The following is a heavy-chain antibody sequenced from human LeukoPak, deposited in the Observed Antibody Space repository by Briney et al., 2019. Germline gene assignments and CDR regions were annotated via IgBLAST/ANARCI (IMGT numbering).Heavy chain of an antibody. D-gene: IGHD1-26*01. CDR3: ARGSNGNFDC. V-gene: IGHV4-31*03. J-gene: IGHJ4*02. CDR2: IYYGGSP. Sequence: PSQTLSLSCFVSGGSFSSAGFSWGWVRQHPGKGLEWMGHIYYGGSPYYNPSLKSRVSMSIDTSKNDFSLRLSSVTAADTAIYYCARGSNGNFDCWGQGTLVTVSS. CDR1: GGSFSSAGFS.